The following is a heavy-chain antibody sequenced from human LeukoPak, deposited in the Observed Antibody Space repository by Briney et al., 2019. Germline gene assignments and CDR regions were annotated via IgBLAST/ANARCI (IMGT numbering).Heavy chain of an antibody. CDR3: ASSMVITMVRGVILDAFDI. Sequence: SETLSLTCAVYGGSFSGYYWSWIRQPPGKGLEWIGSIYYSGSTYYNPSLKSRVTISVDTSKNQFSLKLSSVTAADTAVYYCASSMVITMVRGVILDAFDIWGQGTMVTVSS. CDR1: GGSFSGYY. D-gene: IGHD3-10*01. V-gene: IGHV4-34*01. J-gene: IGHJ3*02. CDR2: IYYSGST.